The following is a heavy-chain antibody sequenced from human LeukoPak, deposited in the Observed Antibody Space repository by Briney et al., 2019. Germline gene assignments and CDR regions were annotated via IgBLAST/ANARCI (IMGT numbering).Heavy chain of an antibody. D-gene: IGHD6-13*01. CDR3: AREEEGLGYSSRQFDY. J-gene: IGHJ4*02. CDR2: INPNSGGT. CDR1: GYTFTGYY. Sequence: GASVKVSCKASGYTFTGYYMHWVRQAPGQGLEWMGWINPNSGGTNYAQKFQGRVTITADKSTSTAYMELSSLRSEDTAVYYCAREEEGLGYSSRQFDYWGQGTLVTVSS. V-gene: IGHV1-2*02.